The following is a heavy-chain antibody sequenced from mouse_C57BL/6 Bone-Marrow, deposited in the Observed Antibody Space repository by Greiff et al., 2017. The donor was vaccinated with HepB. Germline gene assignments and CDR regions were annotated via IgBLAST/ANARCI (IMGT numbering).Heavy chain of an antibody. CDR1: GYTFTDYY. Sequence: VQLQQSGPELVKPGASVKISCKASGYTFTDYYMNWVKQSHGKSLEWIGDINPNNGGTSYNQKFKGKATLTVDKSSSTAYMELRSLTSEDSAVYYCARKGDYGSSFAYWGQGTLVTVSA. V-gene: IGHV1-26*01. CDR2: INPNNGGT. J-gene: IGHJ3*01. D-gene: IGHD1-1*01. CDR3: ARKGDYGSSFAY.